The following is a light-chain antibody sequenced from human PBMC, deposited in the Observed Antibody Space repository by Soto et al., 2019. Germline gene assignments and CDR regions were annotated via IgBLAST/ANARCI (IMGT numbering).Light chain of an antibody. Sequence: SVLWQSPGTISFSPRERATISSTGSQRVSSSYLAWYQQTTGQAPRILIYGASSRDTGIPDRFSGSGSGTDFTLPISRLEPEDFEVYYCQQFGSLSWTFGQGTKVEIK. CDR1: QRVSSSY. J-gene: IGKJ1*01. CDR2: GAS. CDR3: QQFGSLSWT. V-gene: IGKV3-20*01.